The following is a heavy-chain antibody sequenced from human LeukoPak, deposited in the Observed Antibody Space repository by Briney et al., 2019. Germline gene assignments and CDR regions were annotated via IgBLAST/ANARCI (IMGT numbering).Heavy chain of an antibody. Sequence: GGSVRLSCAASGFTFSYYSMSWVRQAPGKGLEWVSSISSTGSSIYYADSVKGRFTISRDNAKNSLYLQMSSLRVEDTAVYYCARDDVAWNDVHWFDPWGQGTLVTVSS. CDR1: GFTFSYYS. CDR3: ARDDVAWNDVHWFDP. J-gene: IGHJ5*02. CDR2: ISSTGSSI. V-gene: IGHV3-21*01. D-gene: IGHD1-1*01.